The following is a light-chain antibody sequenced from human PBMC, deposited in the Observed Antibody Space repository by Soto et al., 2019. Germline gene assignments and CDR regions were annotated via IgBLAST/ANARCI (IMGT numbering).Light chain of an antibody. J-gene: IGKJ4*01. CDR2: GAS. V-gene: IGKV1-39*01. Sequence: DIQMTQSPSSLSASVGDRVTITCRASLSISIYLNWYQQKPGKAPKLLINGASSLQSGVPSRFSGSGSGADFALTISSLQPEDFATYYCQQSYNTPGTFGGGTKVEIK. CDR3: QQSYNTPGT. CDR1: LSISIY.